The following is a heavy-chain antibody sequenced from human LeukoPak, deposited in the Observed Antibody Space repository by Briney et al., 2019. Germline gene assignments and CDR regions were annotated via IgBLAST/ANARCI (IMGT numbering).Heavy chain of an antibody. D-gene: IGHD2-2*01. CDR1: GGSFSGYY. Sequence: PSETLSLTCAVYGGSFSGYYWSWIRQPPGKGLEWIGEINHSGSTNYNPSLKSRVTISVDTSKNQFSLKLSSVTAADTAVYYCANYCSSTSCRPGDAFDIWGQGTMVTVSS. V-gene: IGHV4-34*01. CDR3: ANYCSSTSCRPGDAFDI. CDR2: INHSGST. J-gene: IGHJ3*02.